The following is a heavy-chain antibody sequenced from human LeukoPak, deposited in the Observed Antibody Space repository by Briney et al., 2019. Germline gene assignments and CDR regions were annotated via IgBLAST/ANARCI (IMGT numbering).Heavy chain of an antibody. V-gene: IGHV3-23*01. D-gene: IGHD2-2*01. CDR3: AKSRDGHNSAADY. J-gene: IGHJ4*02. Sequence: GGSLRLSCAASGFTFSSYAMSWVRQAPGKGLEWVSGISGSGGSTYYADPVKGRFTISKDNSKNTLYLQMNSQRAEDTAVYYCAKSRDGHNSAADYWGQGTLVTVSS. CDR2: ISGSGGST. CDR1: GFTFSSYA.